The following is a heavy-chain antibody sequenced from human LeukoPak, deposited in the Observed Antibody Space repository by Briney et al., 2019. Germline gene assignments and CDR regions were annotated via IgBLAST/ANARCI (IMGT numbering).Heavy chain of an antibody. Sequence: GGSLRLSCAASGFTFDTYGMSWVRQAPGKGLEWVSAISGSGSDTFYADSVKGRFTISRDNSKNTLSVQMNSLRAEDTAVYYCAKALTGWGAYDYWGQGALVTVSS. CDR1: GFTFDTYG. V-gene: IGHV3-23*01. J-gene: IGHJ4*02. CDR3: AKALTGWGAYDY. D-gene: IGHD3-9*01. CDR2: ISGSGSDT.